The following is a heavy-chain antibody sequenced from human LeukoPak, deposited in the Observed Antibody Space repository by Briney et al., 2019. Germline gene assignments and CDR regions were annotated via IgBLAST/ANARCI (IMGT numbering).Heavy chain of an antibody. Sequence: PSETLSLTCTVSGGSISSSSYYWGWIRQPPGKGLEWIGSIYYSGSTYHNPSLKSRVTISVDTSKNQFSLKLSSVTAADTAVYYCASGGDHYYYGMDVWGQGTTVNVSS. CDR1: GGSISSSSYY. CDR2: IYYSGST. J-gene: IGHJ6*02. CDR3: ASGGDHYYYGMDV. V-gene: IGHV4-39*01. D-gene: IGHD3-16*01.